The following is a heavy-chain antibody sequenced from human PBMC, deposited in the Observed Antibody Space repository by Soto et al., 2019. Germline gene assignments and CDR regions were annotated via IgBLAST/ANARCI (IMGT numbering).Heavy chain of an antibody. CDR1: GGSFSGYY. CDR3: ARKGYGSGSYYTP. CDR2: INHSGST. D-gene: IGHD3-10*01. J-gene: IGHJ5*02. V-gene: IGHV4-34*01. Sequence: QVQLQQWGAGLLKPSETLSLTCAVYGGSFSGYYWSWIRQPPGKGLEWIGEINHSGSTNYNPSLKSRVTISVVTSKIQFSLKLSSVTAADTAVYYCARKGYGSGSYYTPWGQGTLVTVSS.